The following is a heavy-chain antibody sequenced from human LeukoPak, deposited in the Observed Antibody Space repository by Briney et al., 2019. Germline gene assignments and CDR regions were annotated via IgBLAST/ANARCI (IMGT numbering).Heavy chain of an antibody. D-gene: IGHD7-27*01. Sequence: SETLSLTCTVSGGSISSGGYYWTWVRQPPGKGLEWIGEIYHSGSTNYNPSLKSRVTISVDKSKNQFSLKLSSVTAADTAVYYCARVPGLTGEYFDYWGQGTLVTVSS. V-gene: IGHV4-39*07. J-gene: IGHJ4*02. CDR1: GGSISSGGYY. CDR3: ARVPGLTGEYFDY. CDR2: IYHSGST.